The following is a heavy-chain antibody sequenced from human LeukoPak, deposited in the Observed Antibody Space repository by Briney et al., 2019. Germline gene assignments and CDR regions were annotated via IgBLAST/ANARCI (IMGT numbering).Heavy chain of an antibody. V-gene: IGHV4-39*01. Sequence: SETLSLTCTVSGDSFTSSSYYWGWLRQPPGTGLEWFGSTYYSGSTYTDASLKSRVTISVETSKNQFSLKLSSVTAADTAVYYCARHNPGYSSSWPPNFSYYFDYWGQGTLVTVSS. J-gene: IGHJ4*02. CDR2: TYYSGST. CDR3: ARHNPGYSSSWPPNFSYYFDY. D-gene: IGHD6-13*01. CDR1: GDSFTSSSYY.